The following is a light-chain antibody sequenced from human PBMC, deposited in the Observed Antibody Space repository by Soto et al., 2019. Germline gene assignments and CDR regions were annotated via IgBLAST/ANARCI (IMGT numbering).Light chain of an antibody. Sequence: QSVLTQPASVSGSPGQSITISCTGTSSDVGGYNYVSWYQQHPGKAPKLMIYEVTSRPSGVSNHFSASKSGNTASLSISGLQAEDEADYYCSSYTSTSTYVFXAGTKVTVL. CDR1: SSDVGGYNY. J-gene: IGLJ1*01. CDR2: EVT. V-gene: IGLV2-14*01. CDR3: SSYTSTSTYV.